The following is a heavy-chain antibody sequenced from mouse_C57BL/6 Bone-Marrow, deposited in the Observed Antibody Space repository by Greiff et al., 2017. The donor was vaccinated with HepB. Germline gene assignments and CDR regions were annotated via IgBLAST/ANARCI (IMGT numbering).Heavy chain of an antibody. CDR1: GYTFTSYG. V-gene: IGHV1-81*01. J-gene: IGHJ4*01. Sequence: QVQLKESGAELARPGASVKLSCKASGYTFTSYGISWVKQRTGQGLEWIGEIYPRSGNTYYNEKFKGKATLTADKSSSTAYMELRSLTSEDSAVYFCARGDYGRFYAMDYWGQGTSVTVSS. D-gene: IGHD1-1*01. CDR2: IYPRSGNT. CDR3: ARGDYGRFYAMDY.